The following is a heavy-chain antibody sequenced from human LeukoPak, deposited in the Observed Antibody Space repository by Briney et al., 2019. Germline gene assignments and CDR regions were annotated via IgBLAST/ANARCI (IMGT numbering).Heavy chain of an antibody. CDR3: AKGGGSSWYYFDY. CDR1: GFTFSLYA. J-gene: IGHJ4*02. Sequence: PGGSLRLSCAASGFTFSLYAMSWVRQAPGKGLEWVSTITGSGGSTYYADSVRGRFTISRDNSKNTLYLQMICLRAEDTAVYYCAKGGGSSWYYFDYWGQGTLVTVSS. V-gene: IGHV3-23*01. D-gene: IGHD6-13*01. CDR2: ITGSGGST.